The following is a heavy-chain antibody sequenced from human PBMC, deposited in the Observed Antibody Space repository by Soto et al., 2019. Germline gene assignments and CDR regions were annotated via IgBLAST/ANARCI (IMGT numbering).Heavy chain of an antibody. CDR1: GFVFGNSA. CDR3: XTXKWLRYGAPDY. D-gene: IGHD5-12*01. J-gene: IGHJ4*02. Sequence: GGSLRLSCAASGFVFGNSAMSWVRQAPGKGLEWVSAISGSGSDTYYADSVKGRFTISRDNFNNTLFLQMGSLRAEDTAVYYCXTXKWLRYGAPDYWGQGTLVPVYS. CDR2: ISGSGSDT. V-gene: IGHV3-23*01.